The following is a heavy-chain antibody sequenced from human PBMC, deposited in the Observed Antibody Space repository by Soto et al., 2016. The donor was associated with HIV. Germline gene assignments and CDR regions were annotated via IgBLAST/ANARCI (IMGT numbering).Heavy chain of an antibody. V-gene: IGHV4-39*01. CDR2: IYYSGAT. J-gene: IGHJ4*02. Sequence: QLHLQESGPGLVKPSETLSLTCTVSGGSISSSSYYWGWIRQPPGKGLEWIGSIYYSGATYYNPSLKSRVIIFLDSSKNQFSLKVSSVTATDTAIYYCARHVRYNENFLDQFDYWARESWSPSPQ. D-gene: IGHD3-9*01. CDR3: ARHVRYNENFLDQFDY. CDR1: GGSISSSSYY.